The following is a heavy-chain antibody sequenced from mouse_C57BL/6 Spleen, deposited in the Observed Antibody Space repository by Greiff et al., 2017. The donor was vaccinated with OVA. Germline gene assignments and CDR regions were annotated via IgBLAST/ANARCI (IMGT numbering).Heavy chain of an antibody. J-gene: IGHJ4*01. CDR2: IDPANGNT. D-gene: IGHD1-1*01. CDR3: AGDYYGSSYEDYYAMDY. V-gene: IGHV14-3*01. Sequence: VQLQQSVAELVRPGASVKLSCTASGFNITNTYMHWVKQRPEQGLEWIGRIDPANGNTKYAPNVPGKATITADTSSNTAYLQLSSLTSEDTAIYYCAGDYYGSSYEDYYAMDYWGQGTSVTVSA. CDR1: GFNITNTY.